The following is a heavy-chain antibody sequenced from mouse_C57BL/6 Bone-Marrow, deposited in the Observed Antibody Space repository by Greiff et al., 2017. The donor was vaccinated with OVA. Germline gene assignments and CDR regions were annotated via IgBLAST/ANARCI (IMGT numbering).Heavy chain of an antibody. CDR2: IYPNSGST. Sequence: QVQLQQSGAELVKPGASVKLSCKASGYTFTSYCMHWVKQRPGQGLEWIGMIYPNSGSTNYNEKFKSKATLTVDKSSSTAYMQLSSLTSEDSAVYYCARCHYGSIHFDYWGQGTTLTVSS. D-gene: IGHD1-1*01. CDR1: GYTFTSYC. J-gene: IGHJ2*01. V-gene: IGHV1-64*01. CDR3: ARCHYGSIHFDY.